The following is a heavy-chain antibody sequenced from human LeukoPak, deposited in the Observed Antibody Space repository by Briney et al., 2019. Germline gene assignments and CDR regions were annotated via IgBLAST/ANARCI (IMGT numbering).Heavy chain of an antibody. CDR1: GGSISSGSYY. J-gene: IGHJ4*02. D-gene: IGHD5-18*01. V-gene: IGHV4-61*02. Sequence: SQTLCLTCTVSGGSISSGSYYWSWIRQPAGKGLEWIGRIYTSGSTNYNPSLKSRVTISVDTSKNQFSLKLSSVTAADTAVYYCARASSYGFFVIDYWGQGTLVTVSS. CDR3: ARASSYGFFVIDY. CDR2: IYTSGST.